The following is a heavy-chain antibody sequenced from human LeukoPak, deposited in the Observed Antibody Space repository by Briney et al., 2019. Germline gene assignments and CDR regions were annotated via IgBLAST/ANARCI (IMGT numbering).Heavy chain of an antibody. CDR2: INPNSGGT. J-gene: IGHJ4*02. V-gene: IGHV1-2*06. D-gene: IGHD5-12*01. CDR3: ARDPPRGYSGYGDY. Sequence: GASVKVSCKASGYTFTGYYMHWVRQAPGQGLEWMGRINPNSGGTNYAQKFQGRVTMTRDTFISTAYMELCRLRSDDTAVYYCARDPPRGYSGYGDYWGQGTLVTVSS. CDR1: GYTFTGYY.